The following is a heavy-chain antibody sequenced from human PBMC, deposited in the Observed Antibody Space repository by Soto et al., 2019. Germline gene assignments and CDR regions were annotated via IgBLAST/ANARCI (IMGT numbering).Heavy chain of an antibody. CDR2: IYYSGST. Sequence: SETLSLTCTVSGGSISSGGYYWSWIRQHPGKGLEWIGYIYYSGSTYYNPSLKSRVTISVDTSKNQFSLKLSSVTAADTAVYYCARERVAPGWFDPWGQGTLVTVSS. V-gene: IGHV4-31*03. CDR1: GGSISSGGYY. J-gene: IGHJ5*02. D-gene: IGHD2-15*01. CDR3: ARERVAPGWFDP.